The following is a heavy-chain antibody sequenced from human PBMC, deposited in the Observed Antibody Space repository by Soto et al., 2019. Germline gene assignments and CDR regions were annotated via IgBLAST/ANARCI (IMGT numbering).Heavy chain of an antibody. CDR3: ARHPGLILTGYYLSWAPGWFDP. V-gene: IGHV4-39*01. CDR2: IYYSGST. CDR1: GGSISSGDYY. D-gene: IGHD3-9*01. J-gene: IGHJ5*02. Sequence: PSETLSLTCTVSGGSISSGDYYWGWIRQPPGKGLEWIGSIYYSGSTYYNPSLKSRVTISVDTSKNQFSLKLSSVTAADTAVYYCARHPGLILTGYYLSWAPGWFDPWGQGTLVTVSS.